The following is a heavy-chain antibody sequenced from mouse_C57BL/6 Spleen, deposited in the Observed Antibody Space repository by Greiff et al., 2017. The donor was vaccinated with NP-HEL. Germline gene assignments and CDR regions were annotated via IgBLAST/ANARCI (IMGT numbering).Heavy chain of an antibody. J-gene: IGHJ4*01. V-gene: IGHV5-6*01. Sequence: EVQLVESGGDLVKPGGSLKLSCAASGFTFSSYGMSWVRQTPGKRLEWVATISSGGSYTYYPDSVKGRFTISRDNAKNTLYLQMSSLKSEDTAMYYCARRYSNYAMDYWGQGTSVTVSS. D-gene: IGHD2-5*01. CDR2: ISSGGSYT. CDR1: GFTFSSYG. CDR3: ARRYSNYAMDY.